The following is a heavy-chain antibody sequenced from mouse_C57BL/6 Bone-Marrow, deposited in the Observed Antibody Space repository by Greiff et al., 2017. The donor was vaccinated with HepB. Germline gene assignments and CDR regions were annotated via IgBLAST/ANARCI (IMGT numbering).Heavy chain of an antibody. CDR3: TTSPLHGDYFDY. J-gene: IGHJ2*01. Sequence: VQLQQSGAELVRPGASVKLSCTASGFNIKDDYMHWVKQRPEQGLEWIGWIDPENGDTEYASKFQGKATITADTASNPAYLQLSSLTSEDTAVYYCTTSPLHGDYFDYWGQGTTLTVSS. CDR1: GFNIKDDY. V-gene: IGHV14-4*01. CDR2: IDPENGDT.